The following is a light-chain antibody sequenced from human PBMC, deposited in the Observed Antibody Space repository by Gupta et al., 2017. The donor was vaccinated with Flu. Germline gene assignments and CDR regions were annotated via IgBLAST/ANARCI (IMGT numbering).Light chain of an antibody. CDR1: QSVSSTS. V-gene: IGKV3-20*01. CDR2: GGS. J-gene: IGKJ2*03. CDR3: QHYGSSPDS. Sequence: DIVLMQSPGTLSLSPGERATLSCRASQSVSSTSLAWYQQRPGQAPRLVIYGGSTRATGIPDRFSGSGSGADFALTISRLEPEDFAVYYCQHYGSSPDSFGQGTKVEIK.